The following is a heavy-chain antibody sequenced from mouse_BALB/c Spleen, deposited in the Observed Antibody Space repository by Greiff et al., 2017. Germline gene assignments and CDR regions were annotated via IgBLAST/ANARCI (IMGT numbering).Heavy chain of an antibody. CDR3: ASKHYGSSYDYAMDY. Sequence: VQLKQSGPELVKPGASMKISCKASGYSFTGYTMNWVKQSHGKNLEWIGLINPYNGGTSYNQKFKGKATLTVDKSSSTAYMELLSLTSEDSAVYYCASKHYGSSYDYAMDYWGQGTSVTVSS. J-gene: IGHJ4*01. CDR2: INPYNGGT. D-gene: IGHD1-1*01. CDR1: GYSFTGYT. V-gene: IGHV1-18*01.